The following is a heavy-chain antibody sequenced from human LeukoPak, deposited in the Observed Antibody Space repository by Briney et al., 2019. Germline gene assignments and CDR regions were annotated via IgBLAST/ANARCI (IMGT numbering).Heavy chain of an antibody. J-gene: IGHJ6*03. CDR1: GLTFSSYG. Sequence: GGSLRLSCAASGLTFSSYGMSWVRQAPGKGLEWVSSISSTGGTTLYADSVKGRFTIARDNAKNALYLQMNSLRDEDTDIYYCAKNGDRGAYCTGGTCYPYFYYYMDVWGKGTTVTI. CDR3: AKNGDRGAYCTGGTCYPYFYYYMDV. D-gene: IGHD2-15*01. CDR2: ISSTGGTT. V-gene: IGHV3-23*01.